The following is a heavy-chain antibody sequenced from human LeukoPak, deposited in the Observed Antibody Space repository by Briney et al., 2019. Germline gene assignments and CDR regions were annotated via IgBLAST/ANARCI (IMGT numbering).Heavy chain of an antibody. CDR1: GGSISNYY. CDR2: IYYSGST. Sequence: SETLSLTCTVSGGSISNYYWSWIPHPPGKGLEWIGYIYYSGSTNCNPSLKSRVTISVDTSKNQFSLKLSSVTAADTAVYYCVRGSGWYFLGGQGTLVTVSS. D-gene: IGHD6-19*01. V-gene: IGHV4-59*01. J-gene: IGHJ4*02. CDR3: VRGSGWYFL.